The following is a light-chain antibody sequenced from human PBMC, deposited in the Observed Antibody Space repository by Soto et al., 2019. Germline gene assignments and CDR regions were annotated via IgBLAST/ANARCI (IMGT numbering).Light chain of an antibody. CDR2: EDN. CDR1: SGSIASSY. V-gene: IGLV6-57*04. J-gene: IGLJ2*01. Sequence: NFMLTQPHSVSESPGKTVTISCTRSSGSIASSYVQWFQQRPGSAPTPMIFEDNERPSGVPGRFSGSIDSSSNSASLTISGLKTEDEADYYCQSYDRNIPVVFGGGTKLTVL. CDR3: QSYDRNIPVV.